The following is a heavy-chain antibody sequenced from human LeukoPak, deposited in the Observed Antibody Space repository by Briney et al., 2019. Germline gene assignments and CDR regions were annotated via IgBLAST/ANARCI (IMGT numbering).Heavy chain of an antibody. D-gene: IGHD6-25*01. J-gene: IGHJ4*01. Sequence: SETLSLTCTVSGGSISTSSYCWGWIRQPPGKGLEWIGSISYSGPTYYNPSLKSRVTISVDTSNNQFSLRLTSVTAADTAVYFCARHPSSAWHADYWGHGTLVTVSS. CDR1: GGSISTSSYC. V-gene: IGHV4-39*01. CDR3: ARHPSSAWHADY. CDR2: ISYSGPT.